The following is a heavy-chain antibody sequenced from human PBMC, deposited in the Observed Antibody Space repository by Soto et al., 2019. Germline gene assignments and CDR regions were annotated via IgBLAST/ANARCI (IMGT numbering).Heavy chain of an antibody. V-gene: IGHV3-15*07. CDR3: TTDSYSSSIVIRFDY. J-gene: IGHJ4*01. Sequence: PGGSLRLSCAASGFTFSNAWINWVRQAPGKGLEWVGRIKSKTDGGSPDYTAPEKGRFAISRNDSKNMMYMQMNSLKTEDSCFFFCTTDSYSSSIVIRFDYWGHGTLVTVCS. CDR2: IKSKTDGGSP. D-gene: IGHD2-2*01. CDR1: GFTFSNAW.